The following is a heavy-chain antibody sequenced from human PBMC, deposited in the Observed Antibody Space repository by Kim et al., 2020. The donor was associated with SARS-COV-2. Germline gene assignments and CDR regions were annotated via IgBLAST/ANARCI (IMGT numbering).Heavy chain of an antibody. D-gene: IGHD6-6*01. V-gene: IGHV4-59*01. CDR3: ARVRGVEYSSSSVWFDP. J-gene: IGHJ5*02. CDR1: GGSISSYY. Sequence: SETLSLTCTVSGGSISSYYWSWIRQPPGKGLEWIGYIYYSGSTNYNPSLKSRVTISVDTSKNQFSLKLSSVTAADTAVYYCARVRGVEYSSSSVWFDPWGQGTLVTVSS. CDR2: IYYSGST.